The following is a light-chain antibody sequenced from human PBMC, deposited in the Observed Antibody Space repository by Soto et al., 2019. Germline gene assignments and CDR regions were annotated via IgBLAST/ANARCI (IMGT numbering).Light chain of an antibody. V-gene: IGKV1-39*01. J-gene: IGKJ2*01. Sequence: DIQMTQSPSSLSAAVGDRVTITCRARQSLSSRLTWYQQKPWEAPKLLIYETSNLQSGVPSRFSGTGPDTDFTSTINSLQSEDFATYYGQPGFSRPYSSGQGTKLE. CDR2: ETS. CDR3: QPGFSRPYS. CDR1: QSLSSR.